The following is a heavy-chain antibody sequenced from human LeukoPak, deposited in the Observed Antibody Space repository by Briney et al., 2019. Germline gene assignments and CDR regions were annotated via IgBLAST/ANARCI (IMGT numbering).Heavy chain of an antibody. CDR2: ISYDGSNK. Sequence: GGSLRLSCAASGFTFSSYAMHWVRQAPGKGLEWVAVISYDGSNKYYADSVKGRFTISRDNSKNTLYLQMNSLRAEDTAVYYCARRGNRFNWHFDLWGRGTLVTVSS. J-gene: IGHJ2*01. D-gene: IGHD1-14*01. CDR3: ARRGNRFNWHFDL. V-gene: IGHV3-30-3*01. CDR1: GFTFSSYA.